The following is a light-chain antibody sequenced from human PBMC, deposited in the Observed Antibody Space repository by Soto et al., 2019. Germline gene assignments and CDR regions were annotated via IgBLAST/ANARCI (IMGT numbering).Light chain of an antibody. Sequence: QSALTQPRSVSGSPGQSVTISCTGTSSDVGGYYYVSWYQQHPGKAPKLMIYDVSKRPSGVPDSFSGAKSCNTASLTISGLQAEDEADYYCCSYAGSYTVVFGGGTKLTVL. J-gene: IGLJ2*01. CDR1: SSDVGGYYY. CDR3: CSYAGSYTVV. CDR2: DVS. V-gene: IGLV2-11*01.